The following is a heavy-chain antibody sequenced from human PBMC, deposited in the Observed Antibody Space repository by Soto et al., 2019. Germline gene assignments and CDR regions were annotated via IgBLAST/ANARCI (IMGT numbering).Heavy chain of an antibody. J-gene: IGHJ1*01. D-gene: IGHD3-16*02. CDR3: ARVSQSFIEYFQH. Sequence: GESLRLSCAASGFTFSSYEMIWVRQAPGKGLEWVSYISNTGYNIHYADSVKGRFTISRDNAKNLLFLQMNSLRAEDTAVYYCARVSQSFIEYFQHWGQGTLVTVSS. V-gene: IGHV3-48*03. CDR2: ISNTGYNI. CDR1: GFTFSSYE.